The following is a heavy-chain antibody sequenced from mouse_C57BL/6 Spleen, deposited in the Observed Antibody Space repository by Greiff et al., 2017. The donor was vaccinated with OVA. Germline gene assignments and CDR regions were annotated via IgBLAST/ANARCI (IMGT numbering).Heavy chain of an antibody. CDR1: GYSITSGYY. CDR3: ARNQRYYFDY. CDR2: ISYDGSN. V-gene: IGHV3-6*01. Sequence: EVQLVESGPGLVKPSQSLSLTCSVTGYSITSGYYWNWIRQFPGNKLEWMGYISYDGSNNYNPSLKNRISITRDTSKNQFFLKLNSVTTEDTATYYCARNQRYYFDYWGQGTTLTVSS. J-gene: IGHJ2*01.